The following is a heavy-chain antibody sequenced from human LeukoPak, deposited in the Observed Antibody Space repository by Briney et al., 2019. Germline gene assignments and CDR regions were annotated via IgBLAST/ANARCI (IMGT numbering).Heavy chain of an antibody. CDR3: AKGSDMGGYWWESFDY. J-gene: IGHJ4*02. D-gene: IGHD2-8*02. Sequence: PGGSLRLSCAASGFTFSSYGMHWVRQAPGKGLEWVSAISGSGGSTYYADSVKGRFTISRDNSKNTLYLQMNSLRAEDTAVYYCAKGSDMGGYWWESFDYWGQGTLVTVSS. V-gene: IGHV3-23*01. CDR2: ISGSGGST. CDR1: GFTFSSYG.